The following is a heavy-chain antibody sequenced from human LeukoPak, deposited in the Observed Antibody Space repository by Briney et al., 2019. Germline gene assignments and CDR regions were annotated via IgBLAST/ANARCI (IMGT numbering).Heavy chain of an antibody. CDR1: GFTFSSYW. CDR2: INSDGSST. D-gene: IGHD1-1*01. J-gene: IGHJ3*02. V-gene: IGHV3-74*01. CDR3: ARLEGGSYAFDI. Sequence: GGSLRLSCAASGFTFSSYWMHWVRQAPGKGLVWVSRINSDGSSTSYADPVKGRFTISRDNAKNTLYLQMNSLRAEDTAVYYCARLEGGSYAFDIWGQGTMVTVSS.